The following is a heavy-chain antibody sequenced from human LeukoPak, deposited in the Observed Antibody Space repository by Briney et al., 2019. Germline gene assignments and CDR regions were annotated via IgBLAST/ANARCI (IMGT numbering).Heavy chain of an antibody. Sequence: GGSLRLSCAASGFTFMSHWMHWVRQTPGKGLVWVSRISSDGSSTTYADSVKGRFTISRDNAKNTLYLQMNNLRAEDTAMYYCARDQRVTGRPDIDYWGQGTLVIVSS. CDR1: GFTFMSHW. J-gene: IGHJ4*02. CDR3: ARDQRVTGRPDIDY. V-gene: IGHV3-74*03. CDR2: ISSDGSST. D-gene: IGHD6-6*01.